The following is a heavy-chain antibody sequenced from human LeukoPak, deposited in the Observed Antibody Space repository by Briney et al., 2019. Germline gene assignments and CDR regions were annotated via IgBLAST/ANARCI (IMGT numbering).Heavy chain of an antibody. CDR1: GFTFSDYS. D-gene: IGHD4-17*01. CDR3: ARELIMTTVTINYYYYMDV. V-gene: IGHV3-21*01. CDR2: ITSAGGYT. Sequence: GGSLRLSCGASGFTFSDYSMNWVRQAPGKGLAWVASITSAGGYTYYADSVKGRFTISRDNAQNSLFLQMNSLRAEDAAVYFCARELIMTTVTINYYYYMDVWGKGTTVTVSS. J-gene: IGHJ6*03.